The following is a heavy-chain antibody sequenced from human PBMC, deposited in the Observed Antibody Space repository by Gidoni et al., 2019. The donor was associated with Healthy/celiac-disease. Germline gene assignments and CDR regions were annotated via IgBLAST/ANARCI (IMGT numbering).Heavy chain of an antibody. Sequence: QVQLQESGPGLVKPSETLSLTCAVSGYSISSGYYWGWLRQPPGKGLEWIGSIYHSGSTYYNPSLKSRVTISVDTSKNQFSLKLSSVTAADTAVYYCASLLGPAQPYYYDSSGYYYAVGYWGQGTLVTVSS. J-gene: IGHJ4*02. CDR3: ASLLGPAQPYYYDSSGYYYAVGY. D-gene: IGHD3-22*01. CDR2: IYHSGST. CDR1: GYSISSGYY. V-gene: IGHV4-38-2*01.